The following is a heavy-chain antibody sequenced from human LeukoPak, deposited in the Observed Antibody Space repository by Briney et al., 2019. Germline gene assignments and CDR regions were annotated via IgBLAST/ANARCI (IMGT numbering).Heavy chain of an antibody. V-gene: IGHV1-18*01. D-gene: IGHD3-16*02. Sequence: GASVKVSCKASGYTFTSYGISWVRQAPGQGLEWMGWISAYNGNTNYAQKLRGRVTMTTDTSTSIAYMELRSLRSDDTAVYYCARVWVTFGGVIVYYFDYWGQGTLVTVSS. J-gene: IGHJ4*02. CDR2: ISAYNGNT. CDR1: GYTFTSYG. CDR3: ARVWVTFGGVIVYYFDY.